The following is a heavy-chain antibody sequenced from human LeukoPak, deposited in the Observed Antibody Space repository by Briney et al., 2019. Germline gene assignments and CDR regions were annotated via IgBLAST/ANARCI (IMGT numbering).Heavy chain of an antibody. V-gene: IGHV4-39*07. J-gene: IGHJ4*02. D-gene: IGHD2-15*01. CDR3: ARSRAAIDY. Sequence: SETLSLTCTVSGGSISSSSYYWGWIRQPPGKGLEWIGSIYYSGSTYYNPSLKSRVTISVDTSKNQFSLKLSSVTAADTTVYYCARSRAAIDYWGQGTLVTVSS. CDR2: IYYSGST. CDR1: GGSISSSSYY.